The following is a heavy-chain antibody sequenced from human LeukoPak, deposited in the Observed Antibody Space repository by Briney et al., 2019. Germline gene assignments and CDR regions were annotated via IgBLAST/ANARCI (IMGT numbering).Heavy chain of an antibody. V-gene: IGHV3-21*01. CDR3: ARDPIYGVFSFDY. CDR1: GSTFSSYS. CDR2: ISSSSSYI. Sequence: PGGSLRLSCAASGSTFSSYSMNWVRQAPGKGLEWVSSISSSSSYIYYVDSVKGRFTISRDNAKNSLYLQMNSLRAEDTAVYYCARDPIYGVFSFDYWGQGTLVTVSS. D-gene: IGHD2-2*02. J-gene: IGHJ4*02.